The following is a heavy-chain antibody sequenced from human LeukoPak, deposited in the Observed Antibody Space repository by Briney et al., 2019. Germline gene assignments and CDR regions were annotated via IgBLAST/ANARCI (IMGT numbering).Heavy chain of an antibody. CDR3: ARALVVVAANDDY. CDR1: GFTFSSYS. D-gene: IGHD2-15*01. CDR2: ISSSSSYI. J-gene: IGHJ4*02. Sequence: GGSLRLSCAASGFTFSSYSMNWFRQAPGKGLEWVSSISSSSSYIYYADSVKGRFTISRDNAKNSLYLQMNSLRAEDTAVYYCARALVVVAANDDYWGQGTLVTVSS. V-gene: IGHV3-21*01.